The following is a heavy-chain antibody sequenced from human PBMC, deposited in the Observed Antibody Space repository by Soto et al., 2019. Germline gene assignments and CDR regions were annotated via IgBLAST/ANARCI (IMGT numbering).Heavy chain of an antibody. CDR2: ISISGSTI. D-gene: IGHD3-22*01. J-gene: IGHJ4*02. Sequence: LRLSCAASGFTFSAYEFIWVRQAPGKGLEWISYISISGSTIYSAESVKGRFTISRDNAKNSLYLQMNSLRAEDTAVYYCAREDDSGGYRFGLWGQGTLVTVSS. V-gene: IGHV3-48*03. CDR3: AREDDSGGYRFGL. CDR1: GFTFSAYE.